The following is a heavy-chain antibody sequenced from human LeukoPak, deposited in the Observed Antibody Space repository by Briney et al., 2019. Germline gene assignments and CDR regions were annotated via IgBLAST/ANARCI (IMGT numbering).Heavy chain of an antibody. CDR1: GFTFSSYR. CDR2: INSDGGST. J-gene: IGHJ3*02. CDR3: ARRSAAXDAFDI. D-gene: IGHD6-25*01. V-gene: IGHV3-74*01. Sequence: GGSLRLSCAASGFTFSSYRMHWVRQAPGKGLVWVSRINSDGGSTSYTDSVKGRFAISRDNAKNTLYLQMNSLRAEDTAVYYCARRSAAXDAFDIXXQGTKVTVXS.